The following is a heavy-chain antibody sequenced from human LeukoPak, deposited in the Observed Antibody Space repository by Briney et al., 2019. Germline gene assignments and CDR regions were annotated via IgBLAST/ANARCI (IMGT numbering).Heavy chain of an antibody. D-gene: IGHD5-18*01. Sequence: SVKVSCKASEGTFSSYAISWVRQAPGQGLEWMGGIIPIFGTANYAQKFQGRVTITADESTSTAYMELSSLRSEDTAVYYCARVNSYGNYFDYWGQGTLVTVSS. CDR2: IIPIFGTA. CDR1: EGTFSSYA. V-gene: IGHV1-69*13. J-gene: IGHJ4*02. CDR3: ARVNSYGNYFDY.